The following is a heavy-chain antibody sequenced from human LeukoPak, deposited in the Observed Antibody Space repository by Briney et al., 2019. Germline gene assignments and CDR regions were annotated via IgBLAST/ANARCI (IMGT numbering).Heavy chain of an antibody. Sequence: PSETLSFTCTGSGDSISRSSDYWGWIRQPPGKGLEWIGEINHSGSTNYNPSLKSRVTISVDTSKNQFSLKLSSVTAADTAVYYCARFQKFSLIRGNRFDPWGQGTLVTVSS. CDR2: INHSGST. CDR1: GDSISRSSDY. V-gene: IGHV4-39*07. J-gene: IGHJ5*02. CDR3: ARFQKFSLIRGNRFDP. D-gene: IGHD3-10*01.